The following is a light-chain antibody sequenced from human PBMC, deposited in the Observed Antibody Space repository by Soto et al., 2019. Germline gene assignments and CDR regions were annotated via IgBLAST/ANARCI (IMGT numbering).Light chain of an antibody. CDR2: AAS. V-gene: IGKV1-39*01. J-gene: IGKJ5*01. Sequence: IQLTQSPSSLSASVGDRVTITCRASQAISSHLAWYQQKSGKAPKLLIYAASSLQSGVPSRFSGSGSGTDFTLTISSLQPEDFATYYCQQSSSALITFGQGTRLDIK. CDR1: QAISSH. CDR3: QQSSSALIT.